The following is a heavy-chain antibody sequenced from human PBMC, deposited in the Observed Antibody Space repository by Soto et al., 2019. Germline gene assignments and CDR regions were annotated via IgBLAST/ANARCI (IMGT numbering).Heavy chain of an antibody. V-gene: IGHV4-59*01. CDR1: GGSISRYY. CDR2: IYYSGST. CDR3: ARGLTYYYDSSGYYAAGYYFDY. J-gene: IGHJ4*02. D-gene: IGHD3-22*01. Sequence: SETLSLTCTVSGGSISRYYWSWIRQPPGKGLEWIGYIYYSGSTNYNPSLKSRVTISVDTSKNQFSLKLSSVTAADTAVYYCARGLTYYYDSSGYYAAGYYFDYWGQGTLVTVSS.